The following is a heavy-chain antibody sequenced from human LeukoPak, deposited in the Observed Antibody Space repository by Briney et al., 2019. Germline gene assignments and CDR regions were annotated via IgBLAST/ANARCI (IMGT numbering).Heavy chain of an antibody. Sequence: ASVKVSCKVSGYILTELSMHWVRQAPGKGLEWMGGFDPEDGETIYAQKFQGRVTMTEDTSTDTAYMELSSLRSEDTTVYYCAARYSSGWYFDYWGQGTLVTISS. CDR2: FDPEDGET. CDR1: GYILTELS. V-gene: IGHV1-24*01. D-gene: IGHD6-19*01. J-gene: IGHJ4*02. CDR3: AARYSSGWYFDY.